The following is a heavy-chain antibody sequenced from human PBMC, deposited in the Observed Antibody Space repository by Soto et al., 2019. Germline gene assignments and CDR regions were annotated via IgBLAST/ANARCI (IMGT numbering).Heavy chain of an antibody. CDR3: ASLRLGEYQIAY. CDR2: IIPIFGTA. CDR1: GGTFSCYA. V-gene: IGHV1-69*13. Sequence: SVKVSCKASGGTFSCYAICWVRHAPGQGLEWMGGIIPIFGTANYAQKFQGRVTITADESTSTAYMELSSLRSEDTAVYYCASLRLGEYQIAYWGQGTLVTVSS. J-gene: IGHJ4*02. D-gene: IGHD3-16*01.